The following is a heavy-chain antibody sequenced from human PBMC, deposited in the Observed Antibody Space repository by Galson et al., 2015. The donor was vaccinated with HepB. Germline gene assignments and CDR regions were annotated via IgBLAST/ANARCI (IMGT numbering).Heavy chain of an antibody. Sequence: SLRLSCAASGFAFDSHAMSWVRQAPGRGLEWISGITGKGDSTFYADSVKGRFTVSKDNSNNMLYLQMNSLRAEDAGLYFCAKSHGLFDSWGQGILVTVSS. CDR3: AKSHGLFDS. CDR1: GFAFDSHA. V-gene: IGHV3-23*01. CDR2: ITGKGDST. D-gene: IGHD5-24*01. J-gene: IGHJ5*01.